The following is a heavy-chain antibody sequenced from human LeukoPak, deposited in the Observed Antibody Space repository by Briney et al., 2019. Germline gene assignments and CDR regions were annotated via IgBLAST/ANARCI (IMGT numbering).Heavy chain of an antibody. V-gene: IGHV4-4*07. Sequence: SETLSLTGTVSGGSISSYYWSWIRQPAGKGLEWIGRIYTSGSTNYNPSLKSRVTMSVDTSKNQFSLKLSSVTAADTAVYYCAREITGVYGADYYYGMDVWGQGTTVTVSS. D-gene: IGHD4-17*01. J-gene: IGHJ6*02. CDR3: AREITGVYGADYYYGMDV. CDR2: IYTSGST. CDR1: GGSISSYY.